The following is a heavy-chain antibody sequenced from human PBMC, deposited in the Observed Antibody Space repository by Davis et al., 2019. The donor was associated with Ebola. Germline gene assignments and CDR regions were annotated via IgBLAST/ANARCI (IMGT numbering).Heavy chain of an antibody. V-gene: IGHV1-8*01. Sequence: ASVKVSCKASGYIFTSNDINWVRQATGQGLEWMGWMNPDSGNTGYASKFQGRVTMTRNNSITTAYMELSGLSSEDTAVYYCARPIEKRCSPGCFDLWGRGTLVTVSS. CDR2: MNPDSGNT. CDR3: ARPIEKRCSPGCFDL. J-gene: IGHJ2*01. CDR1: GYIFTSND. D-gene: IGHD4/OR15-4a*01.